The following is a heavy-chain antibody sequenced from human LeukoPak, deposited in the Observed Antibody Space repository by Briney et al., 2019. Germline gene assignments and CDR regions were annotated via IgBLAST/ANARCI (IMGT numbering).Heavy chain of an antibody. J-gene: IGHJ4*02. CDR1: GYTFTSYG. CDR2: IIPIFGTA. D-gene: IGHD6-13*01. V-gene: IGHV1-69*13. Sequence: ASVKVSCKASGYTFTSYGISWVRQAPGQGLEWMGGIIPIFGTANYAQKFQGRVTITADESTSTAYMELSSLRSEDTAVYYCARDTIAAAGFDYWGQGTLVTVSS. CDR3: ARDTIAAAGFDY.